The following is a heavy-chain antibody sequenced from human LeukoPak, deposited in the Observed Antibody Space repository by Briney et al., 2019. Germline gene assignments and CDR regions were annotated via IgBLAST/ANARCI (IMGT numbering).Heavy chain of an antibody. D-gene: IGHD1-1*01. CDR1: GYPFTGYY. V-gene: IGHV1-2*02. J-gene: IGHJ6*02. CDR2: INHNSGGT. Sequence: ASVKVSCKSSGYPFTGYYMHWVRQAPGQGLEWMGWINHNSGGTNYAQKFQGRVTMTRDTSISTAYMELSRLRSDDTAVYYCARYSTSWNDAVANYGMDVWGQGTTVTVSS. CDR3: ARYSTSWNDAVANYGMDV.